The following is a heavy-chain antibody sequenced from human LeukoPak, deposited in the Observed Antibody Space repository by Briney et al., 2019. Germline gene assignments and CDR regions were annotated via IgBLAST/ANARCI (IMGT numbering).Heavy chain of an antibody. J-gene: IGHJ4*02. V-gene: IGHV4-34*01. CDR1: SESSGGDD. D-gene: IGHD6-13*01. Sequence: SETLSLTCAMHSESSGGDDWTWIRQPPGKGLEWIGEVSPGGSTRYNPSLKSRVTISVDKSKNQFSLKLSSVTAADTAVYYCASGHSSSWKRIDYWGQGTLVTVSS. CDR3: ASGHSSSWKRIDY. CDR2: VSPGGST.